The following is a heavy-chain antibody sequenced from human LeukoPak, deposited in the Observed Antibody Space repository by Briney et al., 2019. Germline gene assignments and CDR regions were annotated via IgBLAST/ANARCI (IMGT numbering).Heavy chain of an antibody. CDR3: ARSTYYYDSSGYSKTEYYFDY. CDR2: IYTSGST. CDR1: GGSISSYY. D-gene: IGHD3-22*01. V-gene: IGHV4-4*07. J-gene: IGHJ4*02. Sequence: PSETLFLTCTVSGGSISSYYWSWIRQPAGKGLEWIGRIYTSGSTNYNPSLKSRVTMSVDTSKNQFSLKLSSVTAADTAVYYCARSTYYYDSSGYSKTEYYFDYWGQGTLVTVSS.